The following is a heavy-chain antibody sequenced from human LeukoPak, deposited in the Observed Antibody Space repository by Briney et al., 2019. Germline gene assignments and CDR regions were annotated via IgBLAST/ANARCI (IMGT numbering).Heavy chain of an antibody. J-gene: IGHJ6*02. CDR3: ARLYSNLYYYYGMDV. CDR1: GGSISSYY. V-gene: IGHV4-4*07. D-gene: IGHD4-11*01. Sequence: SETLSLTCTVSGGSISSYYWSWIRQPAGKGLEWIGRIYTSGSTNYNPSLKSRVTISVDMSKNQFSLKLSSVTAADTAVYYCARLYSNLYYYYGMDVWGQGTTVTVSS. CDR2: IYTSGST.